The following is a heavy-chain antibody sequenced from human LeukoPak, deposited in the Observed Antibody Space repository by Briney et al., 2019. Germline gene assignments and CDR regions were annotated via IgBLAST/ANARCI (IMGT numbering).Heavy chain of an antibody. CDR1: GGSINSANYY. CDR3: ARQRADYYYYYVDV. CDR2: IYYSETT. Sequence: SGTLSVTCTVSGGSINSANYYWGWLRQPPGKGLEWIGRIYYSETTYDNPSLKSRVIITIETSKNQFSLKLRSVTASDTAVYYCARQRADYYYYYVDVWGKGTTVAVS. J-gene: IGHJ6*03. V-gene: IGHV4-39*01.